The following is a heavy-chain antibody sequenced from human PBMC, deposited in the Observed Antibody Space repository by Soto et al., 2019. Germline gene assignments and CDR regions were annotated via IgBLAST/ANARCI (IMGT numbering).Heavy chain of an antibody. V-gene: IGHV1-69*13. CDR3: ARDKLGYDSSGCYPPSGMDV. D-gene: IGHD3-22*01. CDR2: IIPIFGTA. Sequence: GASVKVSCKAPGGTFSSYAISWVRQAPGQGLEWMGGIIPIFGTANYAQKFQGRVTITADESTSTAYMELSSLRSEDTAVYYCARDKLGYDSSGCYPPSGMDVWGQGTTVTVSS. J-gene: IGHJ6*02. CDR1: GGTFSSYA.